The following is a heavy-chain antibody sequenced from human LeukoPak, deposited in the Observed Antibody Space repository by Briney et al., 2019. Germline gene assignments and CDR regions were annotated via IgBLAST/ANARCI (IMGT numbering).Heavy chain of an antibody. V-gene: IGHV4-59*01. CDR1: GGSISGYW. J-gene: IGHJ4*02. D-gene: IGHD3-3*01. CDR2: IYSSGSGST. Sequence: SETLSLTCTVSGGSISGYWWSWIRQSPGKGLEWIAYIYSSGSGSTGYNPSLKSRVTMSADRSKSQLSLKLTSVTAADTAVYYCASSFTIFGVVLFDYWGQGTLVTVSS. CDR3: ASSFTIFGVVLFDY.